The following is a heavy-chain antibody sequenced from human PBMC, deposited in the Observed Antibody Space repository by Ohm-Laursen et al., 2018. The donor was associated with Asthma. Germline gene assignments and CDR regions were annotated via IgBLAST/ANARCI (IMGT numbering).Heavy chain of an antibody. Sequence: GSLRLSCAASGFTITNYWMHWVRQAPGKGLVWVSRINGDGGIKSYAASVKGRFTISRDDAKNTVYLQMNSLRDEDTAVYYCSTYTIPMKDWGQGTLVTVSS. CDR3: STYTIPMKD. CDR1: GFTITNYW. CDR2: INGDGGIK. V-gene: IGHV3-74*01. D-gene: IGHD3-16*01. J-gene: IGHJ4*02.